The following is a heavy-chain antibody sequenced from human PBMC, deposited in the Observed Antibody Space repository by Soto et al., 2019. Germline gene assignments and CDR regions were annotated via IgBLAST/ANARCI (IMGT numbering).Heavy chain of an antibody. CDR3: ARDPPVWWYLDY. Sequence: EVQLVESGGGLVKPGGSLRLSCAASGFTFSSYSMNWVRQAPGKGLEWVSSISSSSSSIYYADSVKGRFTISRDNAKNSLYLQMNSLRVEDTAVYYCARDPPVWWYLDYWGQGTLVTVSS. CDR1: GFTFSSYS. D-gene: IGHD1-26*01. J-gene: IGHJ4*02. V-gene: IGHV3-21*01. CDR2: ISSSSSSI.